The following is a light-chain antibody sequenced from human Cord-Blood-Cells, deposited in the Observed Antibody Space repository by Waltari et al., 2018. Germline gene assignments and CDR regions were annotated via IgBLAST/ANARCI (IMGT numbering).Light chain of an antibody. J-gene: IGLJ2*01. CDR2: EVS. CDR3: SSYAGSNNLV. CDR1: SSTVGGYNS. Sequence: QSALTQPPSASGSPGQSVTIPCTGTSSTVGGYNSASWYPQHPGKAPKLRIYEVSKRPSGVPDRFTGSKSGNTASLTVSGLQAEDEADYYGSSYAGSNNLVFGGGTKLTVL. V-gene: IGLV2-8*01.